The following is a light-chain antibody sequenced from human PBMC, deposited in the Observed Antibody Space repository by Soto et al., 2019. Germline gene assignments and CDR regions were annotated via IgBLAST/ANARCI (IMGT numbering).Light chain of an antibody. CDR3: SPYGSSPGT. CDR1: ESVSSTH. Sequence: EIVLTQSPGTLSLSPGERATLSCRASESVSSTHLAWYQQKPGQAPRLLIHSASNRATGVPDGFSGSGSGTDFTLIISRLQSEDFVVYYYSPYGSSPGTFGQGTNVEIK. CDR2: SAS. J-gene: IGKJ1*01. V-gene: IGKV3-20*01.